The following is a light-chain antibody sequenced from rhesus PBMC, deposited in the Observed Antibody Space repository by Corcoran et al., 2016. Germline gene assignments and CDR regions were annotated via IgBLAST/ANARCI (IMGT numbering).Light chain of an antibody. V-gene: IGKV1-74*01. Sequence: DIQMTQSPSSLSASVGDRVTITCRASENVNNYLHWYQQKPGKAPNLLIYAASTLQSGVPSRFNGSGSGTEYTFTSSSLQPEDVATYYCQHSYGTPYSFGQGTKVEIK. CDR3: QHSYGTPYS. J-gene: IGKJ2*01. CDR1: ENVNNY. CDR2: AAS.